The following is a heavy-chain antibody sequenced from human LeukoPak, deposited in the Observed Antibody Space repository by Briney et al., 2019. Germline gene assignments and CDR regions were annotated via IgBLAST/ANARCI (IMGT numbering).Heavy chain of an antibody. Sequence: GASVKVSCKASGGTFSSYAISWVRQAPGQGLEWMGGIIPIFGTANYAQKFQGRVTITADESTSTAYMELSRLRSDDTAVYYCARESFYYGSGGRLYYYYAMDVWGQGTTVTVSS. CDR1: GGTFSSYA. CDR3: ARESFYYGSGGRLYYYYAMDV. J-gene: IGHJ6*02. CDR2: IIPIFGTA. D-gene: IGHD3-10*01. V-gene: IGHV1-69*13.